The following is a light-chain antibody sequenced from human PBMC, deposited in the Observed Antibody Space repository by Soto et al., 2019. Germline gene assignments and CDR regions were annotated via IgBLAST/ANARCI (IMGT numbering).Light chain of an antibody. J-gene: IGLJ1*01. CDR3: RSYAGSNTYV. CDR1: KNDIGVYDF. V-gene: IGLV2-8*01. Sequence: QSVLTQPPSASGSPGESLIISCTGTKNDIGVYDFVSWYQHHPGKAPRLIIYEVVQRPSGVPDRFSGSKSGNTASLTVPGLQAADEADYFCRSYAGSNTYVFGSGTKLTVL. CDR2: EVV.